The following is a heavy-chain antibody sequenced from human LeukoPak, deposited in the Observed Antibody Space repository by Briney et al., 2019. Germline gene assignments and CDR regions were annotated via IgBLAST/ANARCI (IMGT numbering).Heavy chain of an antibody. J-gene: IGHJ4*02. Sequence: ASVKVSCKASGYTFTTYSMHWVRQAPGQGLEWMGIINPSGGSTNYAQKFQGRVTMTRDTSTSTVYMELSSLRSDDTAVYYCARDYYDSSVYSALGYWGQGTLVTVSS. CDR3: ARDYYDSSVYSALGY. CDR2: INPSGGST. CDR1: GYTFTTYS. D-gene: IGHD3-22*01. V-gene: IGHV1-46*01.